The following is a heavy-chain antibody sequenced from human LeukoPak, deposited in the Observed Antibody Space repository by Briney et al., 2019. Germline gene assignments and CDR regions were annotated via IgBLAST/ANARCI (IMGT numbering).Heavy chain of an antibody. V-gene: IGHV3-23*01. J-gene: IGHJ4*02. CDR2: ISGSGGST. CDR3: AKDYYGSGSYYKAGSGFAD. Sequence: GGSLRLSCAASGFTFSSYAMSWVRQAPGKGLEWVSAISGSGGSTYYADSVKGRFTISRDNSKNTLYLQMNSLRAEDTAVYYCAKDYYGSGSYYKAGSGFADWGQGTLVTVFS. CDR1: GFTFSSYA. D-gene: IGHD3-10*01.